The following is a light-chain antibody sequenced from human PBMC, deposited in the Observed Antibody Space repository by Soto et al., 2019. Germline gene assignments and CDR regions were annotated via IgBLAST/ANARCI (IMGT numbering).Light chain of an antibody. V-gene: IGKV1-5*01. Sequence: DIQMTQSPSTLSASVVDRVTITCRASQSISSWLAWYQQKPGKAPKLLIYDASGLESGVPSRFSGSGSGTEFTLTISSLQPDDFAIYYCQQYNGYSKTFGQGTKVDIK. CDR1: QSISSW. J-gene: IGKJ1*01. CDR2: DAS. CDR3: QQYNGYSKT.